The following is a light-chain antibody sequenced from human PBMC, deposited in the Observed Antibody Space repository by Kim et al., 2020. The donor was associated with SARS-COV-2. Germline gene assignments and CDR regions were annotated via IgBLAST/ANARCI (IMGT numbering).Light chain of an antibody. Sequence: ASVKLTCTMSSGHSSYAIAWQQHQPEKGPRYLRKLNSDGSHSKGDGIPDRFSGSSSGAERYLTSSSLQSEDEADYYCQTWGTGIWVFGGGTKLTVL. CDR1: SGHSSYA. CDR2: LNSDGSH. V-gene: IGLV4-69*01. CDR3: QTWGTGIWV. J-gene: IGLJ3*02.